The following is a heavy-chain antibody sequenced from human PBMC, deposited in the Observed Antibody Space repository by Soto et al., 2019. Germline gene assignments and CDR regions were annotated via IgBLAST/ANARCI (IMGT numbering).Heavy chain of an antibody. CDR3: ARSQAGASVGYYYYMDV. D-gene: IGHD1-26*01. CDR2: IYYSGST. Sequence: SETLSLTYTVSGGSISSYYWSWIRQPPGKGLEWIGYIYYSGSTNYNPSLKSRVTISVDTSKNQFSLKLSSVTAADTAVYYCARSQAGASVGYYYYMDVWCKGTTVTASS. J-gene: IGHJ6*03. V-gene: IGHV4-59*08. CDR1: GGSISSYY.